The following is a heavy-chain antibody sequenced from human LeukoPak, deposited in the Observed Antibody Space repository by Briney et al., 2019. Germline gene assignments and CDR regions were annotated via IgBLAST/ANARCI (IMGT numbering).Heavy chain of an antibody. CDR3: ARDQNGYSGYDEDTYYYYYMDV. CDR1: GGSFSGYY. CDR2: INHSGST. Sequence: SETLSLTCAVYGGSFSGYYWSWIRQPPGKGLEWIGEINHSGSTNYNPSLKSRVTISVDTSKNQFSLKLSSVTAADTAVYYCARDQNGYSGYDEDTYYYYYMDVWGKGTTVTISS. V-gene: IGHV4-34*01. D-gene: IGHD5-12*01. J-gene: IGHJ6*03.